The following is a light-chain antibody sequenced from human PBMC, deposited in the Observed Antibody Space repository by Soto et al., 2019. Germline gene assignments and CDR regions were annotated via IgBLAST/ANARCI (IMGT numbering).Light chain of an antibody. CDR3: SSYTSSSTVD. J-gene: IGLJ1*01. V-gene: IGLV2-14*01. Sequence: QSVLTQPASVSGSPGQSITISCTGTSSDVGGYNDVSWYQQHPGKAPKLMIYDVSNRPSGVSNRFSGSKSGNTASLTISGLQAEDEADYYCSSYTSSSTVDFGTGTKLTVL. CDR2: DVS. CDR1: SSDVGGYND.